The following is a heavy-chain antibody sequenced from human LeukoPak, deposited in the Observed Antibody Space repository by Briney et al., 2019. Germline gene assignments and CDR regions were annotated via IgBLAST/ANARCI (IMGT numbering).Heavy chain of an antibody. Sequence: GGSLRLSCAASGFTFSSYGMSWVRQAPGKGLEWVSAISGSGGSTYYADSVKGRFTISRDNSKNTLYLQMNSLRAEDTAVYYCVRGAYSSSWLNFDYWGQGTLVTVSS. CDR1: GFTFSSYG. CDR3: VRGAYSSSWLNFDY. CDR2: ISGSGGST. D-gene: IGHD6-13*01. J-gene: IGHJ4*02. V-gene: IGHV3-23*01.